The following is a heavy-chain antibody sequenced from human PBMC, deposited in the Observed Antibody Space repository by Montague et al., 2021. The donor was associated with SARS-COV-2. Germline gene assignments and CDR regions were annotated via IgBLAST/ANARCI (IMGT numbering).Heavy chain of an antibody. D-gene: IGHD6-13*01. J-gene: IGHJ4*02. Sequence: SLRLSCAASGFTFSSYGMHWVRQAPGKGLEWVAVIWYDGSNKYYADSVKGRLTISRDNSKNTLYLQMNSLRAEDTAVYYCAKSVGYSSSWYLGFFDYWGQGTLVTVSS. CDR1: GFTFSSYG. CDR2: IWYDGSNK. CDR3: AKSVGYSSSWYLGFFDY. V-gene: IGHV3-33*06.